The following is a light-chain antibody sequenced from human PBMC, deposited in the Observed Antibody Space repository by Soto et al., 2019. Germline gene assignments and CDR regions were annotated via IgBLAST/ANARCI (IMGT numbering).Light chain of an antibody. J-gene: IGKJ5*01. CDR1: QTISSW. CDR3: QEANTLPIT. V-gene: IGKV1-12*01. Sequence: DIQITHSPSSVYESVVDRITLTLLASQTISSWLAWYQQKPGKAPKLLIYAASTLQNGVPSRFSGSGSGTDFTLTISCLQSEDFATYYCQEANTLPITCGKGQRREIK. CDR2: AAS.